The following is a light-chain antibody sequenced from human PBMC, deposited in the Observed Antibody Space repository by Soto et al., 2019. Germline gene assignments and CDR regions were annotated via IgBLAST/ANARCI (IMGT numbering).Light chain of an antibody. J-gene: IGKJ1*01. CDR1: QSFGNNY. Sequence: EIVLTQSPGTLSLSPGERATLSCMASQSFGNNYLAWYQQKPGQAPRLLIYNSFIRATGIPDRFSGSGSGTDFTVTISRLGSEDFAVDSCQQYGRSPTTFGLGTKVDIK. CDR3: QQYGRSPTT. CDR2: NSF. V-gene: IGKV3-20*01.